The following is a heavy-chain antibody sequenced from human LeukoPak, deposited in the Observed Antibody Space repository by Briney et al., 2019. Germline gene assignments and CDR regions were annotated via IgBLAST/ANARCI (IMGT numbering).Heavy chain of an antibody. D-gene: IGHD2-15*01. CDR3: LGYCSGGYCYSGGY. CDR2: ISGSGGST. J-gene: IGHJ4*02. Sequence: GGSLRLSCAAAGFTFSSYAMSGLRQAPGKGLEWVSAISGSGGSTYYADSVKGRFTISRDNSKNTQSLQMNSLRAEDTAVYYCLGYCSGGYCYSGGYWGQGTLVTVSS. V-gene: IGHV3-23*01. CDR1: GFTFSSYA.